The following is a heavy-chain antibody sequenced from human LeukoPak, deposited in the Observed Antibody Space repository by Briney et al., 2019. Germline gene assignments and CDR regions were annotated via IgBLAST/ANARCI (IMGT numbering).Heavy chain of an antibody. CDR1: GGSISSYY. D-gene: IGHD6-19*01. CDR3: VSGWLFDY. V-gene: IGHV4-59*01. J-gene: IGHJ4*02. CDR2: IYYSGST. Sequence: SETLSPTCTVSGGSISSYYWSWIRQPPGKGLEWIGYIYYSGSTNYNPSLKSRVTISVDTSKNQFSLKLSSVTAADTAVYYCVSGWLFDYWGQGTLVTVSS.